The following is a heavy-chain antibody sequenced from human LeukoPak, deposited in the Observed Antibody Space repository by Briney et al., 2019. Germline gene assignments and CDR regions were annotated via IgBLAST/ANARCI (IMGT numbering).Heavy chain of an antibody. V-gene: IGHV3-48*01. J-gene: IGHJ5*02. CDR3: ATTGVRRDSWFDP. D-gene: IGHD3-10*01. Sequence: GGSLRLSCAASGFTFSNAWMSWVRQAPGKGLEWVSYISEDTSIIHYADSVKGRFTISRDNAKNSLYLQMSSLRVVDTAVYYCATTGVRRDSWFDPWGQGTLVTVSS. CDR1: GFTFSNAW. CDR2: ISEDTSII.